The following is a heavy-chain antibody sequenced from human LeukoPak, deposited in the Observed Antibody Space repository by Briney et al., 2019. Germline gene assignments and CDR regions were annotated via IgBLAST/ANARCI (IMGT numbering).Heavy chain of an antibody. Sequence: SQTLSLTCAISGDSVSSNSAAWNWLRQSPSRGLEGLGRTYYRSKWYNDYAVSAKSRITINPDTSKNQFSLQLNSVTPEDTAVYYCARQHYSNYDYWGQGTLVTVSS. D-gene: IGHD4-11*01. CDR1: GDSVSSNSAA. V-gene: IGHV6-1*01. CDR2: TYYRSKWYN. CDR3: ARQHYSNYDY. J-gene: IGHJ4*02.